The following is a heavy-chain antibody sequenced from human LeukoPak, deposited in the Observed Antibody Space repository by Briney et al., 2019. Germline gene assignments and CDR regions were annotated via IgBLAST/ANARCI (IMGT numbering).Heavy chain of an antibody. CDR3: ARRAELLWFGESFTRKYYFDY. V-gene: IGHV4-39*07. J-gene: IGHJ4*02. D-gene: IGHD3-10*01. Sequence: PSETLSLTCTVSGVSISTGNYYWGWIRQPPGKGLEWIGNIFYSGSTNYNPSLKSRVTISVDTSKNQFSLKLSSVTAADTAVYYCARRAELLWFGESFTRKYYFDYWGQGTLVTVSS. CDR1: GVSISTGNYY. CDR2: IFYSGST.